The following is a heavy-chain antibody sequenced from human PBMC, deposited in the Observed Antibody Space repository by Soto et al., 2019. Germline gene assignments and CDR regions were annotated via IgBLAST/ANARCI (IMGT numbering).Heavy chain of an antibody. V-gene: IGHV4-61*01. CDR2: IYYSGST. J-gene: IGHJ4*02. CDR1: GGSVSSGSYY. CDR3: ARMPIGYCSGGSCVIY. Sequence: QVQLQESGPGLVKPSETLSLTCTVSGGSVSSGSYYWSWIRQPPGKGLEWIGYIYYSGSTNYNPSLKSRVTISVDTSKNQFSLKLSSVTAADTAVYYCARMPIGYCSGGSCVIYWGQGTLVTVSS. D-gene: IGHD2-15*01.